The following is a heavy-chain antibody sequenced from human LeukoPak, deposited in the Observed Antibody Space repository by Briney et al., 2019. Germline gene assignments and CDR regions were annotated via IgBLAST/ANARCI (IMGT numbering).Heavy chain of an antibody. CDR3: ARAPITMVRGVILNWCDP. V-gene: IGHV4-38-2*01. J-gene: IGHJ5*02. CDR2: IYHSGST. D-gene: IGHD3-10*01. Sequence: PSETLSLTCAVSGYSISSGYYWGWIRQPPGKGLEWIGSIYHSGSTYYNPSLKSRVTISVDTSKNQFSLKLSSVTAADTAVYYCARAPITMVRGVILNWCDPWGQGTLVTVSS. CDR1: GYSISSGYY.